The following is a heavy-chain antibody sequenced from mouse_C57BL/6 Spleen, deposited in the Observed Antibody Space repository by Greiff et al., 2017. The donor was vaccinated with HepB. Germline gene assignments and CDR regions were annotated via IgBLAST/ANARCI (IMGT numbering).Heavy chain of an antibody. CDR2: ISYDGSN. J-gene: IGHJ4*01. V-gene: IGHV3-6*01. Sequence: EVQLQESGPGLVKPSQSLSLTCSVTGYSITSGYYWNWIRQFPGNKLEWMGYISYDGSNNYNPSLKNRISITRDTSKNQFFLKLNSVTTEDTATYYCAREGADSSGYDAMDYWGQGTSVTVSS. D-gene: IGHD3-2*02. CDR1: GYSITSGYY. CDR3: AREGADSSGYDAMDY.